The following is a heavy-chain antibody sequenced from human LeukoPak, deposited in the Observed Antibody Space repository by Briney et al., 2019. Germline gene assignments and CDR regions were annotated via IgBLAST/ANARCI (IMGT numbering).Heavy chain of an antibody. CDR3: AREFSGNYYFDY. Sequence: GGSLRLSCAASGFTFSTYAMHWVRQAPGKGLEWVAVVSGGGSNKDYADSVKGRFTISRDDSKNTLYLQMNSLRADDTAVYYCAREFSGNYYFDYWGQGTLVTVSS. D-gene: IGHD1-26*01. CDR1: GFTFSTYA. CDR2: VSGGGSNK. J-gene: IGHJ4*02. V-gene: IGHV3-30*04.